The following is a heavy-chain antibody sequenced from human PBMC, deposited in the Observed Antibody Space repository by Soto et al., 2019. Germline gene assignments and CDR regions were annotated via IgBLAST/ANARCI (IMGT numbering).Heavy chain of an antibody. CDR3: ARWGDYGLYYYYGMDV. V-gene: IGHV4-39*01. D-gene: IGHD4-17*01. J-gene: IGHJ6*02. Sequence: SETLSLTCTVSGGSMSSYYWGWIRQPPGKGLEWIGSIYYSGSTYYNPSLKSRVTISVDTSKNQFSLKLSSVTAADTAVYYCARWGDYGLYYYYGMDVWGQGTTVTVSS. CDR2: IYYSGST. CDR1: GGSMSSYY.